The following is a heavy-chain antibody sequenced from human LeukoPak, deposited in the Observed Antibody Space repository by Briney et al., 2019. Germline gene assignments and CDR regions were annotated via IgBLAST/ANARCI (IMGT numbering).Heavy chain of an antibody. CDR1: GGSFSFYY. CDR2: INHSGSS. D-gene: IGHD3-10*01. CDR3: ARGWAYGPYFDY. V-gene: IGHV4-34*01. Sequence: SETLSLTCAVDGGSFSFYYWSWIRQTPGKGLEWIGEINHSGSSNYNPSLKSRVTISVDTSKNQFSLKLNSVTAADTAVYYCARGWAYGPYFDYWGQGTLVTVSS. J-gene: IGHJ4*02.